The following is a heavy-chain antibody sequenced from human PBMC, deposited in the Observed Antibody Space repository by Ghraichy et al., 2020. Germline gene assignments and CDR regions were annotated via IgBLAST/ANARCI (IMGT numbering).Heavy chain of an antibody. J-gene: IGHJ4*02. V-gene: IGHV3-53*01. CDR3: ARALRQYSSSSGASFDY. D-gene: IGHD6-6*01. CDR1: GFTVSSNY. Sequence: GGSLRLSCAASGFTVSSNYMSWVRQAPGKGLEWVSVIYSGGSTYYADSVKGRFTISRDNSKNTLYLQMNSLRAEDTAVYYCARALRQYSSSSGASFDYWGQGTLVTVSS. CDR2: IYSGGST.